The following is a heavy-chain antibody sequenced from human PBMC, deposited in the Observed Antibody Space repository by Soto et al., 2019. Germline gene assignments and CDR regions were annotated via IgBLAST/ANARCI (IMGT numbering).Heavy chain of an antibody. D-gene: IGHD1-1*01. CDR3: VRGLAGYDAFDI. Sequence: GGSLRLSCAASGFTFSSYSMNWVRQAPGKGLEWVSYISSSSSTIYYADSVKGRFTISRDNAKNSLYLQMNSLRDEDTAVYFCVRGLAGYDAFDIWGQGTMVTVSS. J-gene: IGHJ3*02. CDR2: ISSSSSTI. V-gene: IGHV3-48*02. CDR1: GFTFSSYS.